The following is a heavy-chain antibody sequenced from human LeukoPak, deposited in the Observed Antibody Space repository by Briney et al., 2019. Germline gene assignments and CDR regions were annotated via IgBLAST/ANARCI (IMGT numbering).Heavy chain of an antibody. D-gene: IGHD1-26*01. CDR3: ARIEWERLGRAFDI. CDR1: GFTVSDNY. Sequence: QTGGSLRLSCAASGFTVSDNYMTWVRQAPGKGLEWVSSIYSAGATHYAESVKGRFTISRDNSKNTLYLQMNSLRAEDMAVYYCARIEWERLGRAFDIWGQGTMVTVS. J-gene: IGHJ3*02. V-gene: IGHV3-53*01. CDR2: IYSAGAT.